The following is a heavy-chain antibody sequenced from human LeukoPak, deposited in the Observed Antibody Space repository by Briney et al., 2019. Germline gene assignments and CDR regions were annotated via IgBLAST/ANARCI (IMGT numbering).Heavy chain of an antibody. Sequence: GGSLRLSCVASGFTFSSYGMHWVRQAPGKGLEWVAGIWYDGSNKYYADSVKGRFTISRDNSKNTLSLQMNSLRAEDTAVYYCARGTYCGGDCSYFDYWGQGTLVTVSS. D-gene: IGHD2-21*02. CDR3: ARGTYCGGDCSYFDY. CDR2: IWYDGSNK. CDR1: GFTFSSYG. V-gene: IGHV3-33*08. J-gene: IGHJ4*02.